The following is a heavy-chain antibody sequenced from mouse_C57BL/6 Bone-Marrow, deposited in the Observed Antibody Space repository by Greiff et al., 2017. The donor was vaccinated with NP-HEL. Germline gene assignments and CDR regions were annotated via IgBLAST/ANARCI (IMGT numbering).Heavy chain of an antibody. J-gene: IGHJ3*01. CDR2: IYPRSGNT. CDR3: ARVSLSAYYDYPIAY. D-gene: IGHD2-4*01. CDR1: GYTFTSYG. Sequence: VKLMESGPELARPGASVKLSCKASGYTFTSYGISWVKQRTGQGLEWIGEIYPRSGNTYYNEKFKGKATLTADKSSSTAYMELRRLTSEDSAVYFGARVSLSAYYDYPIAYWGQGTLGTVSA. V-gene: IGHV1-81*01.